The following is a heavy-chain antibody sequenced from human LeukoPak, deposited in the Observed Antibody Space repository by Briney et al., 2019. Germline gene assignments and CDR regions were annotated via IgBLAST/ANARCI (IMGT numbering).Heavy chain of an antibody. J-gene: IGHJ4*02. D-gene: IGHD6-19*01. Sequence: SGGSLRLSCAASGFTFSSCAMHWVRQAPGKGLEWVAVISYDGSNKYYADSVKGRFTISRDNSKNTLYLQMNSLRAEDTAVYYCASLRIAVAGNFDYWGQGTLVTASS. CDR3: ASLRIAVAGNFDY. V-gene: IGHV3-30*04. CDR1: GFTFSSCA. CDR2: ISYDGSNK.